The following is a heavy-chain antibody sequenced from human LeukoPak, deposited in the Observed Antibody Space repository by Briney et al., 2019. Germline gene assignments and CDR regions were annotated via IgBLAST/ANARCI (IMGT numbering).Heavy chain of an antibody. CDR3: ARDLGTSGWYTFDF. J-gene: IGHJ5*01. Sequence: SQTLSLTCAISGDSVSSKNGAWNWIRQSPSRGLEWLGRTYYRSKWYDEYADSVKGRVTISPDTSKDQFSLHVYSVTPEDTAVYYCARDLGTSGWYTFDFWGQGTLVTVSS. CDR2: TYYRSKWYD. D-gene: IGHD6-19*01. CDR1: GDSVSSKNGA. V-gene: IGHV6-1*01.